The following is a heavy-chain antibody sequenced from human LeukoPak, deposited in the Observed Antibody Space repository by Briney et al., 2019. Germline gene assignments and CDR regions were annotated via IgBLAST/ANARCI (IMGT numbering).Heavy chain of an antibody. D-gene: IGHD3-10*01. Sequence: GGSLILSCAASGFTFSSYAMSWVRQAPGKGLEWVSAISGSGGSTYYADSVKGRFTISRDNSKNTLCLQMNSLRAEDTAIYYCAKGNAYYYGSGSYYPHYWGQGTLVTVSS. V-gene: IGHV3-23*01. CDR3: AKGNAYYYGSGSYYPHY. CDR2: ISGSGGST. CDR1: GFTFSSYA. J-gene: IGHJ4*02.